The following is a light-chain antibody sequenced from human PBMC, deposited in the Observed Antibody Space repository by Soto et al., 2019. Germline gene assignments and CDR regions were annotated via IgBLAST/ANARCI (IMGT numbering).Light chain of an antibody. Sequence: EIVLTQSPGTLSFSPGERATLSCRASQSVSSSYLAWYQQKPGQAPRFLIYAASSRATGIPDRFSGSGSGTDFTLTIGRLEPEDFAVYYCKQYGSSHPTFGQGTKVEIX. CDR1: QSVSSSY. J-gene: IGKJ1*01. CDR2: AAS. V-gene: IGKV3-20*01. CDR3: KQYGSSHPT.